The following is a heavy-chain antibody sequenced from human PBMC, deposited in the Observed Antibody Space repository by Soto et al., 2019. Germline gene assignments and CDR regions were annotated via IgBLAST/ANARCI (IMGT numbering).Heavy chain of an antibody. J-gene: IGHJ6*02. CDR3: ASPRRIAAAGYYYYGMDV. D-gene: IGHD6-13*01. CDR1: GGTFSSYA. V-gene: IGHV1-69*13. Sequence: SVKVSCKASGGTFSSYAISWVRQAPGQGLEWMGGIIPIFGTANYAQKFQGRVTITADESMSTAYMELSSLRSEDTAVYYCASPRRIAAAGYYYYGMDVWGQGTTVTVSS. CDR2: IIPIFGTA.